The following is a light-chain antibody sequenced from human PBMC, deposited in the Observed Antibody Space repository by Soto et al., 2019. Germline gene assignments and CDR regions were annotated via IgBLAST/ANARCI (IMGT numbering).Light chain of an antibody. CDR3: SSYTITSTRL. CDR1: SSDIGAFDL. CDR2: DVT. Sequence: QSALTQPASVSGSPGQSITISCTGTSSDIGAFDLVSWFQQHPGKAPKVMIFDVTIRPSGVSNRFSGSKSGNTASLTISGLQAEDEADYYCSSYTITSTRLFGTGTKLTVL. V-gene: IGLV2-14*01. J-gene: IGLJ1*01.